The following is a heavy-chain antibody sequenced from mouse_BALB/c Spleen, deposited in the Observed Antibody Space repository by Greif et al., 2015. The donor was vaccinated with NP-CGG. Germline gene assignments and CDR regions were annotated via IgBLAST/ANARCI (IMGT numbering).Heavy chain of an antibody. V-gene: IGHV1-9*01. CDR3: ARGNDYGRFAY. J-gene: IGHJ3*01. D-gene: IGHD2-4*01. CDR1: GYTFSSYW. CDR2: ILPGSGST. Sequence: SGAELMKPGASVKISCKATGYTFSSYWIEWVKQRPGHGLEWIGEILPGSGSTNYNEKFKGKATFTADTSSNTAYMQLSSLTSEDSAVYYCARGNDYGRFAYWGQGTLVTVSA.